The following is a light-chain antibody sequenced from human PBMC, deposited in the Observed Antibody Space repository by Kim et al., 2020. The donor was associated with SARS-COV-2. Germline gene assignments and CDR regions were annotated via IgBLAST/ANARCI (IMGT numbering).Light chain of an antibody. CDR1: SSDVGGYNY. Sequence: GQSITISCTGTSSDVGGYNYVSWYQQHPGKAPKLMSYDVSKRPSGVSNRFSGSKSGNTASLTISGLQAEDEADYYCSSYTSSSTVVFGGGTQLTVL. V-gene: IGLV2-14*04. J-gene: IGLJ2*01. CDR3: SSYTSSSTVV. CDR2: DVS.